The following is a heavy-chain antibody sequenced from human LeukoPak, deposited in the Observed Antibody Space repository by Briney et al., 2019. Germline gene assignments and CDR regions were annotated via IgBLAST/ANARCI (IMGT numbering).Heavy chain of an antibody. CDR3: AKDTCSGGSCYSWRGNWFDP. J-gene: IGHJ5*02. CDR2: ISGSGGST. CDR1: GFTFSSYA. V-gene: IGHV3-23*01. Sequence: GGSLRLSCAASGFTFSSYAMSWVRQAPGKGLEWVSAISGSGGSTYYADSAKGRFTISRDNSKNTLYLQMNSLRAEDTAVYYCAKDTCSGGSCYSWRGNWFDPWGQGTLVTVSS. D-gene: IGHD2-15*01.